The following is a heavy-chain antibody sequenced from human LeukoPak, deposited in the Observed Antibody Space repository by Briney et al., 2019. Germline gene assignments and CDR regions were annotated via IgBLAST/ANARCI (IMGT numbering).Heavy chain of an antibody. V-gene: IGHV3-30*03. CDR1: GFTFNSYG. Sequence: PGGSLRLSCAASGFTFNSYGMHWVRQAPGKGLEWVAVISYDGNDKFYRDSVKGRFTISRDNSKNTLYLQMNSLRAEDTAVYYCAREQSAGHSYPIDYWGQGTLVTVSS. J-gene: IGHJ4*02. D-gene: IGHD5-18*01. CDR3: AREQSAGHSYPIDY. CDR2: ISYDGNDK.